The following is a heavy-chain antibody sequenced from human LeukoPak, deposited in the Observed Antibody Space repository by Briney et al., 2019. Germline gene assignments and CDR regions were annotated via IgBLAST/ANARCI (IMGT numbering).Heavy chain of an antibody. J-gene: IGHJ4*02. CDR1: GGSISSSSYY. Sequence: PSETLSLTCTVSGGSISSSSYYWGWIRQPPGKGLEWIGSIYYSGSTYCNPSLKSRVTISVDTSKNQFSLKLSSVTAADTAVYYCASIPGGVDYWGQGTLVTVSS. CDR2: IYYSGST. D-gene: IGHD1-26*01. CDR3: ASIPGGVDY. V-gene: IGHV4-39*07.